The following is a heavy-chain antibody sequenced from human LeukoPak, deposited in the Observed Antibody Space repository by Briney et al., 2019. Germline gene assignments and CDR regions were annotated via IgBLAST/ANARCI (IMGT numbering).Heavy chain of an antibody. CDR1: GGSISSSSYY. D-gene: IGHD6-13*01. Sequence: SETLSLTCTVSGGSISSSSYYWGWIRQPPGKGLEWIGSIYYSGSTYYNPSLKSRVTISVYTSKNQFSLKLSSVTAADTAVYYCARQGAYSSSWYYYYYYMDVWGKGTTVTISS. V-gene: IGHV4-39*01. CDR3: ARQGAYSSSWYYYYYYMDV. CDR2: IYYSGST. J-gene: IGHJ6*03.